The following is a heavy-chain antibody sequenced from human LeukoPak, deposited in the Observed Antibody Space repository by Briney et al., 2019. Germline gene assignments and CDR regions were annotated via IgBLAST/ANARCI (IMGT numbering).Heavy chain of an antibody. CDR1: GGSISGHY. V-gene: IGHV4-59*11. J-gene: IGHJ6*02. D-gene: IGHD2-8*01. Sequence: KPSETLSLTCTVSGGSISGHYWTWIRQPPGKGLEWIGQIHYSGRPVYNPSLKSRVNISVDPSKNQLSLKVTSVTGAYTAVYYCARFGVDYDMDVWGQGTTVTVSS. CDR3: ARFGVDYDMDV. CDR2: IHYSGRP.